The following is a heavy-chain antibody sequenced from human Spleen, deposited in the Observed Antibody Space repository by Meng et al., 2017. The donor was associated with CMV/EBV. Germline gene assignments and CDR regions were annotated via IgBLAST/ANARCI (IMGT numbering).Heavy chain of an antibody. CDR3: ARVVGWDRLMYVGYYFDH. CDR1: GDSLNGNY. D-gene: IGHD1-26*01. CDR2: IHDNGGT. V-gene: IGHV4-34*01. J-gene: IGHJ4*02. Sequence: SETLSLTCALYGDSLNGNYWTWIRQSPGKGLEWIGEIHDNGGTNYNPSLKSRVTISIVTSKKQFSLKLSSLTAADTAVYFWARVVGWDRLMYVGYYFDHWGQGTTVTVSS.